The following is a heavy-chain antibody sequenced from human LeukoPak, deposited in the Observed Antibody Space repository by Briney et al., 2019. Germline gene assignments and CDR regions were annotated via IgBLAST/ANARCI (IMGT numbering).Heavy chain of an antibody. CDR1: GFTFSSYA. CDR2: ITGSAGSA. V-gene: IGHV3-23*01. CDR3: AKEIGPMIAFRMDV. Sequence: GGSLRVSCAASGFTFSSYAMNWVRLAPGKGLEWVSAITGSAGSANYADSVKGRFTISRDNSKNTLYLQMNSLRVEDTAVYYCAKEIGPMIAFRMDVWGQGTTVIVSS. J-gene: IGHJ6*02. D-gene: IGHD3-16*01.